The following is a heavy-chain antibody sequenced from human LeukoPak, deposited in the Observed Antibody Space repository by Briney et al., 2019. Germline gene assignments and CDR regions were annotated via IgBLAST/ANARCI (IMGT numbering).Heavy chain of an antibody. J-gene: IGHJ5*02. V-gene: IGHV4-39*01. Sequence: PETLSHSSTVSGGSISSSSYYWGWIRQPPGKGLEWIGSIYYSGSNYYNPSLKSRVTISVDTSKNQFSLKLSSVTAADTAVYYCARPRSITMVRGNTNWFDPWGQGTLVTVSS. CDR3: ARPRSITMVRGNTNWFDP. CDR1: GGSISSSSYY. CDR2: IYYSGSN. D-gene: IGHD3-10*01.